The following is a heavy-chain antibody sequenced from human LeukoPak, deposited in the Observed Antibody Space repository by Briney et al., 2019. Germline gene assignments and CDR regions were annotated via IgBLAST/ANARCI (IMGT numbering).Heavy chain of an antibody. V-gene: IGHV3-48*02. CDR2: ISSSSSTI. Sequence: GGSLRLSCAASGFTFSSYSMNWVRQAPGKGLEWVSYISSSSSTIYYADSVKGRFTISRDNAKNSLYLQMNSLRDEDTAVYYCVREAVNDYGDYEFWFDPWGQGTMVTVSS. CDR3: VREAVNDYGDYEFWFDP. J-gene: IGHJ5*02. D-gene: IGHD4-17*01. CDR1: GFTFSSYS.